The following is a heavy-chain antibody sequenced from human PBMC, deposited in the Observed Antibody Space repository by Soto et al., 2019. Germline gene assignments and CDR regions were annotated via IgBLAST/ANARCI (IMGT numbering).Heavy chain of an antibody. Sequence: QVQLVESGGGVVQPARSLRLSCAASGFTFSNYAMHWVRRAPDKGLEWVAVISYDGDNKYYADSVKGRFTISRDNSKKALSLQMMGLTTEDTAVYYCVRVDAMLGATGARFDYWGQGTLVTVST. CDR3: VRVDAMLGATGARFDY. D-gene: IGHD1-26*01. J-gene: IGHJ4*02. CDR2: ISYDGDNK. CDR1: GFTFSNYA. V-gene: IGHV3-30-3*01.